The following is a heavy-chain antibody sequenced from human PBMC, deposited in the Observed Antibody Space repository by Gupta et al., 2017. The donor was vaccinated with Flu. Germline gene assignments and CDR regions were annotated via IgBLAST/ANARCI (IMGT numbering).Heavy chain of an antibody. CDR3: AGHGVMAVAGFAAFDI. CDR2: IYYNGIT. J-gene: IGHJ3*02. CDR1: DVSISSPNYD. Sequence: QLQESGPGLVKASQTLSLTCTVSDVSISSPNYDWGWIRQPPGKGLEWIGSIYYNGITHYNPSLKSRVTVSVETSKNQFSLNLISVTAADTAVYYCAGHGVMAVAGFAAFDIWGQGTVVTVSS. D-gene: IGHD6-19*01. V-gene: IGHV4-39*01.